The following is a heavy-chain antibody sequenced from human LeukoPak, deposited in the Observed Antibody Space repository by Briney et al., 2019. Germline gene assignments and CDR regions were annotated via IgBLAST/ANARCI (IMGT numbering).Heavy chain of an antibody. D-gene: IGHD3-10*01. Sequence: SETLSLTCTVSGGSISSSSYYWGWIRQPPGKGLEWIGYIYYSGSTNYNPSLKSRVTISVDTSKNQFSLKLSSVTAADTAVYYCARLGYGSGSYELSNYYYYYMDVWGKGTTVTISS. CDR2: IYYSGST. CDR1: GGSISSSSYY. CDR3: ARLGYGSGSYELSNYYYYYMDV. J-gene: IGHJ6*03. V-gene: IGHV4-61*05.